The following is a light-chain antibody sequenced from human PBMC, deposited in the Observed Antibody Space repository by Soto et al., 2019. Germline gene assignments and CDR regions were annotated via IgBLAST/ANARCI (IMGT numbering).Light chain of an antibody. CDR2: EVQ. CDR3: SSHAGSHMV. CDR1: SSDVGAYNY. J-gene: IGLJ2*01. Sequence: QSALTQPPSAYGSPGQSGTIACTGTSSDVGAYNYVSWYQHHPGKAPKLMISEVQKRPSGVPDRCSASKSGNTASLTVSGLQAEDEADYYCSSHAGSHMVLGGGTKPTVL. V-gene: IGLV2-8*01.